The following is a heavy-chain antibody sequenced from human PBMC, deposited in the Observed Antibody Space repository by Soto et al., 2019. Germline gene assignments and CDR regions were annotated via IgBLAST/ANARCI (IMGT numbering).Heavy chain of an antibody. CDR2: IWYDGSNK. V-gene: IGHV3-30*19. CDR3: AREGYCISTSCYPYYYYGMDV. CDR1: GFTFSSYG. Sequence: GGSLRLSCAASGFTFSSYGMHWVRQAPGKGLEWVAVIWYDGSNKYYADSVKGRFTISRDNSKNTLYLQMNSLRAEDTAVYYCAREGYCISTSCYPYYYYGMDVWGQGTTVTVSS. D-gene: IGHD2-2*01. J-gene: IGHJ6*02.